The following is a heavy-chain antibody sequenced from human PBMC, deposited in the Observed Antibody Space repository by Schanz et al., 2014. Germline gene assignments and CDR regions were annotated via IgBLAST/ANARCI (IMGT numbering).Heavy chain of an antibody. D-gene: IGHD2-21*02. CDR2: ISHDGHRD. Sequence: VHLEESGGGVVQPGRSLRLSCAASGFTFHTYDMHWVRQAPGKGLEWVAQISHDGHRDFYADSVKGRFTVSRDNSKNTLYLQMNSLRAEDTAVYYCARPSDSSWYMDVWGKGTTVAVSS. V-gene: IGHV3-30-3*01. J-gene: IGHJ6*03. CDR3: ARPSDSSWYMDV. CDR1: GFTFHTYD.